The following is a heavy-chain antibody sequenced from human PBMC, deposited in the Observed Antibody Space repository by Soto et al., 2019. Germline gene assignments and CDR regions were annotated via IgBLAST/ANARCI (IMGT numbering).Heavy chain of an antibody. J-gene: IGHJ6*02. V-gene: IGHV3-64D*08. CDR1: GFTFSSYA. CDR2: ISSNGGST. D-gene: IGHD3-3*01. CDR3: VKGMPYDFYPAYGMDV. Sequence: GGSLRLSCSASGFTFSSYAMHWVRQAPGKGLEYVSAISSNGGSTYYADSVKGRFTISRDNSKNTLYLQMSSLRAEDTAVYYCVKGMPYDFYPAYGMDVWGQGTTVTVSS.